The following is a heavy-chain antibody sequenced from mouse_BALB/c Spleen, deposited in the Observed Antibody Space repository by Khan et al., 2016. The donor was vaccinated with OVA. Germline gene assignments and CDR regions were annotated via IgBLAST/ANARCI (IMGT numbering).Heavy chain of an antibody. CDR3: TRHGYVAWFTY. Sequence: VQLQQSGPELMKPGASVKISCKASGYSFTNYYIHWVMQSPGTSLEWIGYIDPFSGGTTYNQKFKGKATLTVDKSSSTSYIHLSNLTSEDSAVYYCTRHGYVAWFTYWSQGTLVTVSA. V-gene: IGHV1S135*01. J-gene: IGHJ3*01. D-gene: IGHD2-2*01. CDR2: IDPFSGGT. CDR1: GYSFTNYY.